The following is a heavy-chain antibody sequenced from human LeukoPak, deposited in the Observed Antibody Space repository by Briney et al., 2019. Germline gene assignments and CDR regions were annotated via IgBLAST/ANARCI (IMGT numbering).Heavy chain of an antibody. V-gene: IGHV1-69*13. Sequence: ASVKVSCKASGYTFTSYGISWVRQAPGQGLEWMGGIIPIFGTANYAQKFQGRVTITADESTSTAYMELSSLRSEDTAVYYCARGAEVFDLWGRGTLVTVSS. CDR2: IIPIFGTA. J-gene: IGHJ2*01. CDR3: ARGAEVFDL. CDR1: GYTFTSYG.